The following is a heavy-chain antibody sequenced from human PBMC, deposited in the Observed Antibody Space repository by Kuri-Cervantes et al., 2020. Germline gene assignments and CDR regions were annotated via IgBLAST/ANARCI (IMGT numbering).Heavy chain of an antibody. CDR3: ATLRGFTDYGDFYWYFDL. J-gene: IGHJ2*01. D-gene: IGHD4-17*01. CDR2: INPTGDTT. CDR1: GFAFNTYG. Sequence: GGSLRLSCAASGFAFNTYGMSWVRQAPGKGLEWVSYINPTGDTTHYADSVKGRFTISRDNAKNTLSLQMNSLRVEDTAVYYCATLRGFTDYGDFYWYFDLWGRGTLVTVSS. V-gene: IGHV3-23*01.